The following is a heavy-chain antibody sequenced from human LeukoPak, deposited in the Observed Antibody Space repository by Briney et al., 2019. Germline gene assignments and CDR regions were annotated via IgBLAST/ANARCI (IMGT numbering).Heavy chain of an antibody. CDR2: INPNSGGT. Sequence: ASXKVSCKASGYTFTGYYMHWVRQAPGQGLEWMGWINPNSGGTNYAQKFQGRVTMTRDTSISTAYMELSRLRSDDTAVYYCARDLGDCSSTSCYSSTFDYWGQGTLVTVSS. CDR1: GYTFTGYY. V-gene: IGHV1-2*02. CDR3: ARDLGDCSSTSCYSSTFDY. J-gene: IGHJ4*02. D-gene: IGHD2-2*02.